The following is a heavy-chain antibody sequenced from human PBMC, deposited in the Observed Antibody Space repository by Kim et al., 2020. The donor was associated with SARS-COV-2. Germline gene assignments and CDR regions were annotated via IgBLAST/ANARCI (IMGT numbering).Heavy chain of an antibody. J-gene: IGHJ4*02. CDR3: TRDQPVNYDFDY. CDR2: ISSSGSTI. Sequence: GGSLRLSCAASGFTFSSYEMNWVRQASGKGRERISSISSSGSTILYADSVKGRFTMSRDNAKNSLYLQINSLTAEDTAVYYCTRDQPVNYDFDYCGEGMLVTVSS. V-gene: IGHV3-48*03. CDR1: GFTFSSYE. D-gene: IGHD3-10*01.